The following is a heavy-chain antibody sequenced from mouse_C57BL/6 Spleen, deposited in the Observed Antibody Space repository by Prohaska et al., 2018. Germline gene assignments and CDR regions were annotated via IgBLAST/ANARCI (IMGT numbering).Heavy chain of an antibody. CDR3: ARGGPYGNDWFAY. Sequence: QVQLQQPGTELVKPGASVKLSCKASGYTFTSYWMHWVKQRPGQGLEWIGNINPSNGGTNYNEKFKSKATLTVDKSSSTAYMQLSSLTSEDSEVYCGARGGPYGNDWFAYWGQGTLVTVSA. J-gene: IGHJ3*01. CDR2: INPSNGGT. D-gene: IGHD2-1*01. CDR1: GYTFTSYW. V-gene: IGHV1-53*01.